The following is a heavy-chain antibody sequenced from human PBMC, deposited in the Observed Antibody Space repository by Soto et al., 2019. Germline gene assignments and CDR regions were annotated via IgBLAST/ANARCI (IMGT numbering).Heavy chain of an antibody. V-gene: IGHV1-69*01. J-gene: IGHJ4*02. D-gene: IGHD6-19*01. Sequence: QVQLVQSGAEVKKPGSSVKVSCKASGGTFSSYAISWVRQAPGQGLEWMGGIIPIFGTANYAQKFQGRVTITADESTSTAYMELSSLRSEDTAVYYCARVGPYVVPDARGGLAVAGYFDYCGQGTLVTVSS. CDR3: ARVGPYVVPDARGGLAVAGYFDY. CDR1: GGTFSSYA. CDR2: IIPIFGTA.